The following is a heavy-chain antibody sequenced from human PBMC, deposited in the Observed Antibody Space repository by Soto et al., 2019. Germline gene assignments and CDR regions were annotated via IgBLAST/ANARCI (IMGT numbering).Heavy chain of an antibody. CDR1: GYTFTAVY. Sequence: ASVKLYCKASGYTFTAVYMNWVRQAPGQGLEWMGWVNPNTGLTKLAQKFQGRVTMTRDTSISTAYMELTRLTSDDTAVYYCTTLRLDPWGQGTLVTVSS. CDR3: TTLRLDP. D-gene: IGHD2-21*02. V-gene: IGHV1-2*02. J-gene: IGHJ5*02. CDR2: VNPNTGLT.